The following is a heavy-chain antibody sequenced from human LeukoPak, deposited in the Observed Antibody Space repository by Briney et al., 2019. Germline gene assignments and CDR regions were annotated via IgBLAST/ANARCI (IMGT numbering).Heavy chain of an antibody. CDR1: GGSISSYY. V-gene: IGHV4-59*01. CDR3: ARLYDSSGLTFDY. Sequence: SETLSLTCTVSGGSISSYYWSWIRQPPGKGLEWIGYIYYSGSTNYNPSLKSRVTISVDTSNNQFSLKLSSVTAADTAVYYCARLYDSSGLTFDYWGQGTLVTVSS. D-gene: IGHD3-22*01. J-gene: IGHJ4*02. CDR2: IYYSGST.